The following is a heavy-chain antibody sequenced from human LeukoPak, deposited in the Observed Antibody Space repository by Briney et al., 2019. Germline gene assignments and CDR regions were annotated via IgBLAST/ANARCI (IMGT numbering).Heavy chain of an antibody. CDR3: ARDQKLPWLGPGDYYYGLHV. J-gene: IGHJ6*02. Sequence: PSETLSLTCTVSGGSISSYNWSWIRQPPGKGLEWIGYIYYSGSTNYNPALKSRVNISLDTSKNQFSLRLSSVTAADTAVYYCARDQKLPWLGPGDYYYGLHVWGQGTTVTVSS. CDR1: GGSISSYN. D-gene: IGHD4-11*01. V-gene: IGHV4-59*01. CDR2: IYYSGST.